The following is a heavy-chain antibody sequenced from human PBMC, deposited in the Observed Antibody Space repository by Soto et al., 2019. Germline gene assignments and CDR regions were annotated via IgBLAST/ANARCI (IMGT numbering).Heavy chain of an antibody. J-gene: IGHJ4*02. V-gene: IGHV3-30-3*01. CDR3: TRDHFPSDSSGWYGDFDS. D-gene: IGHD6-19*01. CDR2: ISYDGNSK. CDR1: GFTFSHYA. Sequence: QVQLVESGGGVVQPGRSLRLSCTASGFTFSHYAIHWVRQAPGKGLEWVAVISYDGNSKYYAGSVKGRFTISRDSSKNTVYLQMISLRTEDTAVYYCTRDHFPSDSSGWYGDFDSWGQGTLVTVSS.